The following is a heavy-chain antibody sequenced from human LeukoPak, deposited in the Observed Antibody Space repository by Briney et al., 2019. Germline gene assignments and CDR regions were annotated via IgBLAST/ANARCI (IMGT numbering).Heavy chain of an antibody. D-gene: IGHD3-10*01. Sequence: GGSLRLSCAASGFTFNKYAMSWVRQAPGKGLEWVSTISGSGESIYYEDSVKGRFTISRDNSKNTLSLQMDSLRAEDTAVYYCARDLSDPGDYWGQGTLVTVSS. CDR1: GFTFNKYA. J-gene: IGHJ4*02. V-gene: IGHV3-23*01. CDR3: ARDLSDPGDY. CDR2: ISGSGESI.